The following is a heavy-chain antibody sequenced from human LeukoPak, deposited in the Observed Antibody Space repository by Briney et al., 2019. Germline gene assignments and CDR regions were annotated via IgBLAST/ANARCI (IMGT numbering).Heavy chain of an antibody. J-gene: IGHJ4*02. CDR2: IYSGGTT. Sequence: PGGSLRLSCAASGFTVSSSDMSWVRQAPGKGLEWVSVIYSGGTTYYADSVKGRFTISRDNFKNTLHLQMNSVRAEDTAVYYCARDQEYWGQGTLVTVSS. V-gene: IGHV3-53*01. CDR1: GFTVSSSD. CDR3: ARDQEY.